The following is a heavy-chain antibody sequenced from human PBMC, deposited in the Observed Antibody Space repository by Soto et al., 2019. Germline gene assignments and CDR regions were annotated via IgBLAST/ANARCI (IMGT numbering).Heavy chain of an antibody. D-gene: IGHD3-22*01. CDR2: ISSRGSTI. V-gene: IGHV3-48*03. CDR3: ARDYDSSGDYARSGKYYYGMDV. J-gene: IGHJ6*02. Sequence: GGSLRLSCSASAFTFSSYEMNWVCQAPGKRLAWVSYISSRGSTIYYADSVKGRFTISRDNAKNSLYLQMNSLRAEDTAVYYCARDYDSSGDYARSGKYYYGMDVWGQGTTVTVSS. CDR1: AFTFSSYE.